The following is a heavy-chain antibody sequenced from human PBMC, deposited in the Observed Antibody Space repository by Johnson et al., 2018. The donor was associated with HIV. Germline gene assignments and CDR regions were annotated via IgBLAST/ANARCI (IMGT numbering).Heavy chain of an antibody. Sequence: VQLVESGGGVIRPGGSLRLSCAASGFTFDDYGVSWVRQAPGKGLEWVSGINWNGDSTDYADSVKGRFTISRDNAKNSLFLQMNSLRAEDTALYYCARVSDDYGGNPAAWGAFDIWGQGTMVTVSS. CDR3: ARVSDDYGGNPAAWGAFDI. CDR2: INWNGDST. D-gene: IGHD4-23*01. J-gene: IGHJ3*02. V-gene: IGHV3-20*04. CDR1: GFTFDDYG.